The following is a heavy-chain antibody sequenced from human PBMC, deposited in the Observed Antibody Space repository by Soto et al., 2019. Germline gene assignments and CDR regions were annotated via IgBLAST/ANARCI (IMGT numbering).Heavy chain of an antibody. J-gene: IGHJ5*02. CDR1: GGSISSYY. CDR2: IYYSGST. CDR3: ARGVSYCGGDCLGYWFDP. D-gene: IGHD2-21*02. Sequence: PSETLSVTCTVSGGSISSYYWSWIRQPPGKGLEWIGYIYYSGSTNYNPSLKSRVTISVDTSKNQFSLKLSSVTAADTAVYYCARGVSYCGGDCLGYWFDPWGQGTLVTVSS. V-gene: IGHV4-59*01.